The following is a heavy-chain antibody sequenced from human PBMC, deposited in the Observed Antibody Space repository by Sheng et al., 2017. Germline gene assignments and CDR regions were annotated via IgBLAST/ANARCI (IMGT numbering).Heavy chain of an antibody. Sequence: QVQLVESGGGVVQPGRSLRLSCAASGFTFSDYGMHWVRQAPGKGLEWVAVIWFDGTKISYGDSVKGRFTISRDNPKNTLYLEMNSLRAEDTAVYFCVRGNVGATSGMGVWGQGTTVIVSS. CDR3: VRGNVGATSGMGV. V-gene: IGHV3-33*01. J-gene: IGHJ6*02. CDR1: GFTFSDYG. CDR2: IWFDGTKI. D-gene: IGHD1-26*01.